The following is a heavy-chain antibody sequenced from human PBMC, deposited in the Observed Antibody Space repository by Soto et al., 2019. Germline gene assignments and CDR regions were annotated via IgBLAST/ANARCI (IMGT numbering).Heavy chain of an antibody. D-gene: IGHD6-6*01. Sequence: TRSLTCAVSGDSISRGGYSWTWIRQPPGKALEWIGNIYDSGSTSYNPSLKSRVTISVDTSKNQFSLRLTSVTAADTAVYFCARGSSSYYDYGMDVWGQGTTVTLSS. CDR1: GDSISRGGYS. CDR2: IYDSGST. J-gene: IGHJ6*02. V-gene: IGHV4-30-2*01. CDR3: ARGSSSYYDYGMDV.